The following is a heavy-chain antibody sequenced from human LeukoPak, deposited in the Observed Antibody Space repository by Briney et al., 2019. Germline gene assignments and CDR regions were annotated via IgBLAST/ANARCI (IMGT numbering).Heavy chain of an antibody. CDR2: IYYSGST. CDR3: ARRTVTTWGVDY. J-gene: IGHJ4*02. D-gene: IGHD4-11*01. Sequence: ASETLSLTCTVSGGSISSSSYYWGWIRQPPGKGLEWIGSIYYSGSTYYNPSLKSRVTISVDTSKNQFSLKLSSVTAADTAVYYCARRTVTTWGVDYWGQGTLVTVSS. CDR1: GGSISSSSYY. V-gene: IGHV4-39*01.